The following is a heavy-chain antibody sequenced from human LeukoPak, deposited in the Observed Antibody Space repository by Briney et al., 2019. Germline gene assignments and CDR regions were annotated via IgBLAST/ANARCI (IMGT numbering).Heavy chain of an antibody. CDR2: IYHSGTT. Sequence: PSETLSLTCTVSGGSISSYYWSWIRQPPGKGLEWIGYIYHSGTTNYNPSLKSRVTISVDTSKNQFSLKLSSVTAADTAVYYCARTFSGSYYYYGMDVWGQGTTVTVSS. CDR3: ARTFSGSYYYYGMDV. V-gene: IGHV4-59*01. J-gene: IGHJ6*02. D-gene: IGHD1-26*01. CDR1: GGSISSYY.